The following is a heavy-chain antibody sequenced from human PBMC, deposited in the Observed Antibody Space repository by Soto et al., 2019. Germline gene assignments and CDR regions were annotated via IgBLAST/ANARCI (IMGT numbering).Heavy chain of an antibody. J-gene: IGHJ4*02. CDR2: ISYDGRNK. V-gene: IGHV3-30-3*01. CDR1: GFTFSTYS. Sequence: QVQLVESGGGVVQPGRSLRLSCAASGFTFSTYSMHWVRQAPGKGLEWVTLISYDGRNKYYADSVKGRFTISRDNSKSTLYLQVNSLXIEDTXVYYXARGYPYYXXSXSMFYSDYWGQGTLVTVSS. CDR3: ARGYPYYXXSXSMFYSDY. D-gene: IGHD3-10*01.